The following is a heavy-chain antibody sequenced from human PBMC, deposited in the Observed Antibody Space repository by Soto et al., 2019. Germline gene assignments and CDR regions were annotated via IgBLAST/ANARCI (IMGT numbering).Heavy chain of an antibody. V-gene: IGHV1-46*01. CDR1: GYTFTSYY. D-gene: IGHD6-6*01. Sequence: ASVKVSCKASGYTFTSYYMHWVRQAPGQGLEWMGIINPSGGSTSYAQKFQGRVTMTRDTSTSTVYMELSSLRSEDTAVYYCAREDGSSSSVDYYYYGMDVWGQGTTVTVSS. CDR2: INPSGGST. J-gene: IGHJ6*02. CDR3: AREDGSSSSVDYYYYGMDV.